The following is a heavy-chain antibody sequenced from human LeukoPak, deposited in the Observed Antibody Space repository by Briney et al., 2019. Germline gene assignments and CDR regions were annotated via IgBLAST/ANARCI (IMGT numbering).Heavy chain of an antibody. Sequence: GASVKVSCKASGYTFTGYYMHWVRLAPGQGLEWMGWINPNSGGTNYAQKFQGRVTMTRDTSISTAYMELSRLRSDDTAVYYCARAPPSYYDFWSGYYPFDYWGQGTLVTVSS. CDR1: GYTFTGYY. D-gene: IGHD3-3*01. J-gene: IGHJ4*02. CDR2: INPNSGGT. V-gene: IGHV1-2*02. CDR3: ARAPPSYYDFWSGYYPFDY.